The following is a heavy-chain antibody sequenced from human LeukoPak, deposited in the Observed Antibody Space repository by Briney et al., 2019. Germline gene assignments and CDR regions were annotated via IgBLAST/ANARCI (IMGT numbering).Heavy chain of an antibody. V-gene: IGHV4-4*07. D-gene: IGHD5-24*01. Sequence: SETLSLTCTVSGGSLSFSYWSWIRQPAGKGLEWIGRIYSSGSTNYNPSLKSRVTMSVDTSKNQFSLKLTSVTAADTAVCYCARVELATIDHFDYWGQGILVTVSS. CDR1: GGSLSFSY. J-gene: IGHJ4*02. CDR3: ARVELATIDHFDY. CDR2: IYSSGST.